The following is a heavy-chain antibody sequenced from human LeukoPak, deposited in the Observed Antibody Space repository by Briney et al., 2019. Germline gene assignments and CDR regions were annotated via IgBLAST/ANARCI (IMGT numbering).Heavy chain of an antibody. CDR2: ISSRGSSI. Sequence: PGGSLRLSCATSGVTLSSYNMNWVRQAPGKGLEWVSYISSRGSSIQYADSVKGRFTISRDNAKNSLYLQMDSLRDDDTAVYYCARTYNSGWYFDYWGQGTLVTVSS. J-gene: IGHJ4*02. CDR3: ARTYNSGWYFDY. D-gene: IGHD6-19*01. CDR1: GVTLSSYN. V-gene: IGHV3-48*02.